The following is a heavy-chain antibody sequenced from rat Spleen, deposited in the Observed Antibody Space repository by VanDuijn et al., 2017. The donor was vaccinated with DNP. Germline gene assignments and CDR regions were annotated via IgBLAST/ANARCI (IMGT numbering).Heavy chain of an antibody. V-gene: IGHV5-7*01. D-gene: IGHD4-2*01. Sequence: EVQLVESGGGLVQPGGSLNLSCAASGVTFSDYNMAWVRQAPEKGLEWVATISTNGGGTYYRDSVRGRFTISRDNAEDTLFLQMNSLRSEDTATYYCTRATGFDYWGQGVMVTVSS. CDR1: GVTFSDYN. J-gene: IGHJ2*01. CDR3: TRATGFDY. CDR2: ISTNGGGT.